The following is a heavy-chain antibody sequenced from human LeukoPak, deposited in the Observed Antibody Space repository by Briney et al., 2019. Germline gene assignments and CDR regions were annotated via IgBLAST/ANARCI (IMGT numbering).Heavy chain of an antibody. CDR3: ARGLRLEGFDY. Sequence: GASVKVSCKASGYTFTGYYMHWVRQATGQGLEWMGWMNPNSGNTGYAQKFQGRVTITRNTSISTAYMELSSLRSEDTAVYYCARGLRLEGFDYWGQGTLVTVSS. CDR1: GYTFTGYY. CDR2: MNPNSGNT. V-gene: IGHV1-8*03. J-gene: IGHJ4*02. D-gene: IGHD6-25*01.